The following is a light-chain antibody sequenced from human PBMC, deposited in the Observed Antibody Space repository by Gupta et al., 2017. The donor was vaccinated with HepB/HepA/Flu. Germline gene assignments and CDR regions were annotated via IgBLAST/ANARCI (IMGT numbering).Light chain of an antibody. CDR1: QSLLNSNGSHY. V-gene: IGKV2-28*01. CDR2: VGS. Sequence: EIVMSHFPLSLPVTPGEPASISCRSSQSLLNSNGSHYLDWYVQKPGQAPQLLISVGSRRASGVPDRFSGSGSGTDFTLTISRVEAEDVGVYYCRQGLHPPRTFGGGTKVEIK. J-gene: IGKJ4*01. CDR3: RQGLHPPRT.